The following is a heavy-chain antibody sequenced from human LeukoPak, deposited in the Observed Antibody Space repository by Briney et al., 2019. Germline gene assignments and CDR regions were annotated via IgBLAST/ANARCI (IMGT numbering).Heavy chain of an antibody. D-gene: IGHD7-27*01. Sequence: GVSLRLSCAASGFTLSSYWVHWVRQAPGKGLVWVSRINSDGSSTSYADSVKGRFTISRDNAKNTLYLQMNSLRAEDTAVYYCARDVNWVTPLDYWGQGTVVTVSS. V-gene: IGHV3-74*01. CDR1: GFTLSSYW. CDR2: INSDGSST. J-gene: IGHJ4*02. CDR3: ARDVNWVTPLDY.